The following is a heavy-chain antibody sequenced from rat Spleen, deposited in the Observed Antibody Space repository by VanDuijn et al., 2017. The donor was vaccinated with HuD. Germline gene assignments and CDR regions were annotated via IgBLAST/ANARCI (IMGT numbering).Heavy chain of an antibody. J-gene: IGHJ1*01. Sequence: EVQLVESGGGLVQPGRSLKLSCAASGFTFNNYGVAWVRQAPTKGLELVAAISYDGFTTYFRDSVRGRFTISSDNAKTTLYLQMDSLRSEDTATYYCARRPSSGGYDFWGPGTMVTVSS. CDR1: GFTFNNYG. V-gene: IGHV5-29*01. D-gene: IGHD1-11*01. CDR3: ARRPSSGGYDF. CDR2: ISYDGFTT.